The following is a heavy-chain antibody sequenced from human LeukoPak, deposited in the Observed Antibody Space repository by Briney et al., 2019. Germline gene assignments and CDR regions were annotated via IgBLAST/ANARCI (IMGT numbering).Heavy chain of an antibody. Sequence: PGGSLRLSCAASGFIFSNYWMTWVRQAPGKGLEWVAHIRQDGSERHYVDSVKDRFTISRDNAKNSLDLQMDSLRAEDTAVYYWARDWGSTGYDLYDSWGQGTLVTVSS. D-gene: IGHD5-12*01. CDR2: IRQDGSER. CDR3: ARDWGSTGYDLYDS. J-gene: IGHJ4*02. CDR1: GFIFSNYW. V-gene: IGHV3-7*01.